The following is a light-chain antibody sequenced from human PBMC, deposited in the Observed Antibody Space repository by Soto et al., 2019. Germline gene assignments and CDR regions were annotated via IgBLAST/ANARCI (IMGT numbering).Light chain of an antibody. CDR1: SSNIGSNT. J-gene: IGLJ1*01. CDR3: AAWDDSLKGYV. CDR2: SNN. Sequence: VLTQPPSASGTPGQRVTISCSGSSSNIGSNTVNWYQQLPGTAPKLLIYSNNQRPSGVPDRFSGSKSGTSASLAISGLQSEDEADYYCAAWDDSLKGYVFGTGTKLTVL. V-gene: IGLV1-44*01.